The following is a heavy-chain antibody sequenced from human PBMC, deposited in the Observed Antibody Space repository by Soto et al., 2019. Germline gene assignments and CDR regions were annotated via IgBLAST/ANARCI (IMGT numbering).Heavy chain of an antibody. CDR2: ISYDGSNK. J-gene: IGHJ2*01. D-gene: IGHD6-19*01. CDR1: GFTFSSYA. Sequence: QVQLVESGGGVVQPGRSLRLSCAASGFTFSSYAMHWVRQAPGKGLEWVAVISYDGSNKYYADSVKGRFTISRDNSKNTLYLQMNSLRAEDTAVYYCARDPAVRQWLIPDWYFDLWGRGTLVTVSS. CDR3: ARDPAVRQWLIPDWYFDL. V-gene: IGHV3-30-3*01.